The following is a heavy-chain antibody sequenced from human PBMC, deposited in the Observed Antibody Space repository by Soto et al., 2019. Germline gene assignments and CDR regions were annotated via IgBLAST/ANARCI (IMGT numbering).Heavy chain of an antibody. Sequence: PGGSLRLSCAASGFTFSSYGIHWVRQAPGKGLEWVAVIWYDGSNKYYADSVKGRFTISRDNSKNTLYLQMNSLRAEDTAVYYCARDSGGSGWYYFDYWGQGTLVTVSS. D-gene: IGHD6-19*01. CDR3: ARDSGGSGWYYFDY. CDR1: GFTFSSYG. CDR2: IWYDGSNK. J-gene: IGHJ4*02. V-gene: IGHV3-33*01.